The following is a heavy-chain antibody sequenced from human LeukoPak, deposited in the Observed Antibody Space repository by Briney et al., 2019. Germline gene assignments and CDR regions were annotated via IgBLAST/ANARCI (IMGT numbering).Heavy chain of an antibody. CDR3: ARGGKTAVRGPFFWFDP. D-gene: IGHD3-10*01. J-gene: IGHJ5*02. Sequence: PSETLSLTCTVSGASISRGHYYWSWIRQPPGKGLEWIGEINHSGSTNYNPSLKSRVTISVDTSKNQFSLKLSSVTAADTAVYYCARGGKTAVRGPFFWFDPWGQGTLVTVSS. V-gene: IGHV4-39*07. CDR1: GASISRGHYY. CDR2: INHSGST.